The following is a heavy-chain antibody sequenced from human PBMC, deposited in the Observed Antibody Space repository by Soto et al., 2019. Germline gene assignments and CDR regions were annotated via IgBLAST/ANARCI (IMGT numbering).Heavy chain of an antibody. Sequence: GGSLRLSWAASGFTFSNYWMHCVLQAPGKGLEWVSFIDRGGTSTYYRDSVKGRFTIFKDKSMNTVYLQMNSLTVEDAAVYYCTKDRVPDGIYSFDYWGQGALVTVSS. J-gene: IGHJ4*02. D-gene: IGHD2-15*01. CDR1: GFTFSNYW. V-gene: IGHV3-NL1*01. CDR3: TKDRVPDGIYSFDY. CDR2: IDRGGTST.